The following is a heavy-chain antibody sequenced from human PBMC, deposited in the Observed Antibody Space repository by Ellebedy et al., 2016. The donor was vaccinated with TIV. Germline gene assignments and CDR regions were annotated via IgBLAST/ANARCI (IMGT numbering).Heavy chain of an antibody. D-gene: IGHD6-13*01. Sequence: GESLKISCAASGFTFSGYYMSWFRQAPGTGPEWVSYISYSGDLMYYADSVKGRFTTSRDNAENSLYLQMNSLRAEDTAGDYCARLGVIAAAGASDYWGQGTLVTVSS. CDR1: GFTFSGYY. CDR2: ISYSGDLM. V-gene: IGHV3-11*01. CDR3: ARLGVIAAAGASDY. J-gene: IGHJ4*02.